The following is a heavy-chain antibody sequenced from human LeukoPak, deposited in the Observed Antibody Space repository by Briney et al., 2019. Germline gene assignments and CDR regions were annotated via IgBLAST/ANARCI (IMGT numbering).Heavy chain of an antibody. Sequence: ASVKVSCKASGGTFSSSAISWVRRAPGQGLEWMGGIIPILGIANYAQKFQGRVTITADKSTSTAYMELSSLRSEDTAVYYCARADTALMNFAIYGMDVWGQGTTVTVSS. CDR3: ARADTALMNFAIYGMDV. CDR1: GGTFSSSA. J-gene: IGHJ6*02. CDR2: IIPILGIA. D-gene: IGHD5-18*01. V-gene: IGHV1-69*10.